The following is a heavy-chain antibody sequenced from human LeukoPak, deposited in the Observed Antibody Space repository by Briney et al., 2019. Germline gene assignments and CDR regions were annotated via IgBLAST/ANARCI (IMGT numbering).Heavy chain of an antibody. CDR3: TKAPLRSCTGAFCYPFDY. Sequence: GGSLRLSCAASGFTFTNYAMSWDRQTPGKGLEWVSATVGVGPDTYHAASVKGRFTVSRDNSRNTVYLQMNSLRVEDTAVYYCTKAPLRSCTGAFCYPFDYWGLGTLVTVSS. CDR1: GFTFTNYA. V-gene: IGHV3-23*01. CDR2: TVGVGPDT. J-gene: IGHJ4*02. D-gene: IGHD2-8*02.